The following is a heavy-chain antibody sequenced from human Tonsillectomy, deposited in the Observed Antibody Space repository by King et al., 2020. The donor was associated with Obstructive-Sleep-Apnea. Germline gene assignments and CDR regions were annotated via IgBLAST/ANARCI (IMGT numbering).Heavy chain of an antibody. V-gene: IGHV3-49*03. CDR1: GFTFGDYA. D-gene: IGHD1-26*01. Sequence: EVQLVESGGGLVQPGRSLRLSCTASGFTFGDYAMSWFRQAPGKGLEWVGFIRSKANGGTTEYAAFVKGRFTISRDDSKSIAYLQMNSLKTEDTAVYYCTTYSGSEGVNYWGQGTLVTVSS. CDR2: IRSKANGGTT. CDR3: TTYSGSEGVNY. J-gene: IGHJ4*02.